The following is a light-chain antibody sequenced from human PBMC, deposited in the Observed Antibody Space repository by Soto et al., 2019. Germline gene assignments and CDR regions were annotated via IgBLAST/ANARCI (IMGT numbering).Light chain of an antibody. J-gene: IGKJ4*01. V-gene: IGKV1-5*03. CDR3: QQSFTTPLT. Sequence: DIQMTQSPSTLSASVGDRVTITCRASQSISTSLAWYQQKPGKAPKLLIYKASSLETGVPSRFSGSGSGTEFTLTISSLEPEDFATYFCQQSFTTPLTFGGGTKVDIK. CDR1: QSISTS. CDR2: KAS.